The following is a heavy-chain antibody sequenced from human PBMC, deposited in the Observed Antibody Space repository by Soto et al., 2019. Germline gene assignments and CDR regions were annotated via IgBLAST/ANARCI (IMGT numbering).Heavy chain of an antibody. Sequence: QVQLVESGGGVVQPGRSLRLSCAASGLIFSSFGMHWVRQAPGKGLEWVAVIWSDGSNQYYADSVKGRFSISRDNSKNXXYLQMNSLRAEDTAVYHCARWHAATMTTSAGWFDPWGQGTLVTVSS. CDR1: GLIFSSFG. V-gene: IGHV3-33*01. J-gene: IGHJ5*02. D-gene: IGHD4-17*01. CDR3: ARWHAATMTTSAGWFDP. CDR2: IWSDGSNQ.